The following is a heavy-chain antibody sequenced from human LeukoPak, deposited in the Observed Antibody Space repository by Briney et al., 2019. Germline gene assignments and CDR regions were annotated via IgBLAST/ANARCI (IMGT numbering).Heavy chain of an antibody. Sequence: PGGSLRLSCAASEFTFTSYELNWVRQAPGKGLEWVSYISSSGNTISYADSVKGRFTISRDNAKNSLYLQMNSLRAEDTAVYYCARLSSGDAFDIWGQGTMVTVSS. CDR2: ISSSGNTI. CDR1: EFTFTSYE. J-gene: IGHJ3*02. V-gene: IGHV3-48*03. CDR3: ARLSSGDAFDI. D-gene: IGHD3-22*01.